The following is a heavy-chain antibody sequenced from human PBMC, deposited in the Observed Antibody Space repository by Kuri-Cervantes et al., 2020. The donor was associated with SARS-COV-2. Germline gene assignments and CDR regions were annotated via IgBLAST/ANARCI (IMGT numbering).Heavy chain of an antibody. CDR2: INHSGST. J-gene: IGHJ4*02. Sequence: SQTLSLTCAVYGGSFSGYYWSWIRQPPGKGLEWIGEINHSGSTNYNPSLKSRVTISVDTSKNQFSLKLSSVTAADTAVYYCGRDLGSSSDYWGQGTLVTVSS. CDR3: GRDLGSSSDY. CDR1: GGSFSGYY. D-gene: IGHD1-26*01. V-gene: IGHV4-34*01.